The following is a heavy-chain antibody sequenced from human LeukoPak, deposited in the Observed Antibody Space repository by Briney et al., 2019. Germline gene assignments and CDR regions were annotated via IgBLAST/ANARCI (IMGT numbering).Heavy chain of an antibody. Sequence: ASVKVSCKASGYTFISYGISWVRQAPGQGLEWMGWMNPNSGNTGYAQKFQGRVTITRNTSISTAYMELSSLRSEDTAVYYCARGKQLTPLDYWGQGTLVTVSS. CDR1: GYTFISYG. D-gene: IGHD6-6*01. CDR2: MNPNSGNT. CDR3: ARGKQLTPLDY. V-gene: IGHV1-8*01. J-gene: IGHJ4*02.